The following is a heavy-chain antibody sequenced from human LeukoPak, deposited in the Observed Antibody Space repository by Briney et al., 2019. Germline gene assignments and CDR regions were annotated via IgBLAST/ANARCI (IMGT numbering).Heavy chain of an antibody. CDR2: TYYRSEWDI. CDR3: ARGSGYAYDS. V-gene: IGHV6-1*01. CDR1: GDSVSSSGAG. Sequence: SQTLSLTCAISGDSVSSSGAGWHWIRQSPSRGLEWLGRTYYRSEWDIAYAVSMKSLITINPDTSKNQFSLLLNSVTPEDTAVYYCARGSGYAYDSWGQGALVTVSS. J-gene: IGHJ5*01. D-gene: IGHD3-16*01.